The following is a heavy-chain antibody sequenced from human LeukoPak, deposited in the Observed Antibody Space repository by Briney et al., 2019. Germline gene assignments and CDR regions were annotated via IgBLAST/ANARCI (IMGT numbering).Heavy chain of an antibody. J-gene: IGHJ3*01. Sequence: GGSLRLSCAASGFSLSDHYMDWVRQAPGKGLEWVSLIASSGGSTYYADSVKGRFTISRDNSKNTLSLQMNSLRVEDTAIYYCAKDIQLSTWGLGTMVTVSS. CDR1: GFSLSDHY. D-gene: IGHD5-24*01. V-gene: IGHV3-23*01. CDR3: AKDIQLST. CDR2: IASSGGST.